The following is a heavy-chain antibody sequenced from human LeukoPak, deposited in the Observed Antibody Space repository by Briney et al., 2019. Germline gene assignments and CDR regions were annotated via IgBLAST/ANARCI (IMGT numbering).Heavy chain of an antibody. J-gene: IGHJ2*01. Sequence: SETLSLTCNVSGYSISSGYYWGWIRQPPGKGLEWTATISHSGSTYYNPSLKSRVIISIDTSKNQFSLKLSSVTAADTAVYYCARDPPYCSGGSCYPYWYFDLWGRGTLVTVSS. CDR2: ISHSGST. V-gene: IGHV4-38-2*02. D-gene: IGHD2-15*01. CDR3: ARDPPYCSGGSCYPYWYFDL. CDR1: GYSISSGYY.